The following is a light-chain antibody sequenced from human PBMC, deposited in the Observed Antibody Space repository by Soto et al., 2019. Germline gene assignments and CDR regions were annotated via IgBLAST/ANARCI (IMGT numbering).Light chain of an antibody. CDR1: QSINDN. Sequence: EIVMTQSPATLSVSPGERATLSCRASQSINDNLAWYQQKPGQAPRLLMFRTSTRATGFPARFSAGGSGTEFNLTISSLQSEDFEIYHCQQYNNWPRATFGGGTKVDIK. J-gene: IGKJ4*01. CDR2: RTS. CDR3: QQYNNWPRAT. V-gene: IGKV3-15*01.